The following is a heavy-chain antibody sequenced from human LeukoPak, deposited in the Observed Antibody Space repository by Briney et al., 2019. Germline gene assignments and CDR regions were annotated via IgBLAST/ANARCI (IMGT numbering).Heavy chain of an antibody. D-gene: IGHD6-13*01. V-gene: IGHV3-30*18. CDR2: ISYDGSNK. Sequence: GGSLRLSCAAPGFTFSSYGMHWVRQAPGKGLEWVAVISYDGSNKYYADSVKGRFTISRDNSKNTLYLQMNSLRAEDTAVYYCAKGEPVLFWGQGTLVTVSS. CDR3: AKGEPVLF. J-gene: IGHJ4*02. CDR1: GFTFSSYG.